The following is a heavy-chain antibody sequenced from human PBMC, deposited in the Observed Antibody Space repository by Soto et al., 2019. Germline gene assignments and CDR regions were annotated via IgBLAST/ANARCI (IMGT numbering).Heavy chain of an antibody. CDR3: AKDSPKNSRSRVEYFQH. Sequence: EVQLLESGGGLVQPGGSLRLSCTASGFAFSSCAMNWVRQAPGKGLEWVTAISASGDRTYYSDSVKGRFTISRDNAKSTLYLQMNSLGADDSAVYYCAKDSPKNSRSRVEYFQHWGQGTLVTVSS. CDR1: GFAFSSCA. CDR2: ISASGDRT. V-gene: IGHV3-23*01. J-gene: IGHJ1*01. D-gene: IGHD3-10*01.